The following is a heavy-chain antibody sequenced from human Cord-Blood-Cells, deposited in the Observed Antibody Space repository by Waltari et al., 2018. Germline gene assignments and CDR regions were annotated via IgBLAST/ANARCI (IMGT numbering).Heavy chain of an antibody. J-gene: IGHJ4*02. D-gene: IGHD3-3*01. CDR3: ARGQVPYYDFWSGYYYFDY. V-gene: IGHV3-13*01. Sequence: EVQLVESGGGLVQPGGCLRRSCSASAFTFSSFDMHRVRQATGKGLEWVSAIGTAGYTYYPGSVKGRFTISRENGKDSLYLQMNSQRAGDTAVYYCARGQVPYYDFWSGYYYFDYWGQGTLVTVSS. CDR1: AFTFSSFD. CDR2: IGTAGYT.